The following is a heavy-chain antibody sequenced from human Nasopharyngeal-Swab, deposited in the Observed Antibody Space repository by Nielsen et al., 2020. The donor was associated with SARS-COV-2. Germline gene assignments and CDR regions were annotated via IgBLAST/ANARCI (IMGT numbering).Heavy chain of an antibody. Sequence: VRQAPGKGLEWVANIKQDGSEKYYVDSVKGRFTISRDNAKNSLYLQMNSLRAEDTAVYYCARDKGLRDYVWGSYRSSYCYYYGMDVWGQGTTVTVSS. D-gene: IGHD3-16*02. CDR2: IKQDGSEK. CDR3: ARDKGLRDYVWGSYRSSYCYYYGMDV. V-gene: IGHV3-7*01. J-gene: IGHJ6*02.